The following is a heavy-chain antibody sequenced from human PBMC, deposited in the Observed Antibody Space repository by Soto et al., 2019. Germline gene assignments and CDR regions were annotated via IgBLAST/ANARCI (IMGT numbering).Heavy chain of an antibody. CDR3: AGTGYYYYYYGMDV. D-gene: IGHD2-15*01. CDR1: GGSFSGYY. CDR2: INHSGST. V-gene: IGHV4-34*01. J-gene: IGHJ6*02. Sequence: PSETLSLTCAVYGGSFSGYYWSWIRQPPGKGLEWIGEINHSGSTNYNPSLKSRVTISVDTSKNQFSLKLSSVTAADTAVYYCAGTGYYYYYYGMDVWGQGTTVTVS.